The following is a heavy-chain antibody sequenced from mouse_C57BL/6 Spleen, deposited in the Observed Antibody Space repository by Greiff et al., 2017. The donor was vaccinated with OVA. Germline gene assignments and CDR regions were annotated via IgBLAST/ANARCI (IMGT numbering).Heavy chain of an antibody. CDR3: ASYDGYSYAMDY. D-gene: IGHD2-3*01. V-gene: IGHV1-22*01. Sequence: EVQGVESGPELVKPGASVKMSCKASGYTFTDYNMHWVKQSHGKSLEWIGYINPNNGGTSYNQKFKGKATLTVNKSSSTAYMELRSLTSEDSAVYYCASYDGYSYAMDYWGQGTSVTVSS. J-gene: IGHJ4*01. CDR2: INPNNGGT. CDR1: GYTFTDYN.